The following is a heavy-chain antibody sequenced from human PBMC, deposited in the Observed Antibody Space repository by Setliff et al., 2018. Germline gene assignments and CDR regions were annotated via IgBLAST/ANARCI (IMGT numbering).Heavy chain of an antibody. CDR2: ISSLGRLI. V-gene: IGHV3-48*03. Sequence: PGGSLRLSCSGSGFTFSNYEIHWVRQAPGKGLEWMSYISSLGRLIHYADSVKGRFTVFRGNAGNAVHLQMNNLTVDDAAIYYCASPPIRQYKSYMDDWGKGTMVTVSS. CDR3: ASPPIRQYKSYMDD. J-gene: IGHJ6*03. CDR1: GFTFSNYE. D-gene: IGHD1-20*01.